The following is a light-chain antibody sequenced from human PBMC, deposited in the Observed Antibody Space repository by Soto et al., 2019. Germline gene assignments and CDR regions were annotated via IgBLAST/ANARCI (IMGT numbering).Light chain of an antibody. CDR1: QSVSSSH. CDR2: SAS. V-gene: IGKV3-20*01. CDR3: QRFGG. Sequence: EIVLTQSPGTLSLSPGERATLSCRASQSVSSSHLAWYQQKPGRAPRLLIYSASSRATGIPDRFSGSGSGTDFTLTISRLEPEDFAVYYCQRFGGFGQGTKVDIK. J-gene: IGKJ1*01.